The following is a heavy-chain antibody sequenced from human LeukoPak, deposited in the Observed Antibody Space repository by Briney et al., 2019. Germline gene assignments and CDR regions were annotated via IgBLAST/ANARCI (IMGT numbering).Heavy chain of an antibody. V-gene: IGHV3-21*01. Sequence: GGSLRLSCAASGFTFSSYSMNWVRQAPGKGLEWVSSISSSSSYIYYADSVKGRFTISRDNAKNSLYLQMNSLRAEDTAVYYCARDDAPLLRAFDIWGQGTMVTVSS. CDR1: GFTFSSYS. CDR3: ARDDAPLLRAFDI. CDR2: ISSSSSYI. J-gene: IGHJ3*02.